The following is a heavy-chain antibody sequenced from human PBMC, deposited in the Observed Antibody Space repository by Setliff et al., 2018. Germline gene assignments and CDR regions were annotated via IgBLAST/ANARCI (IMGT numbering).Heavy chain of an antibody. Sequence: SETLSLTCTVSGGSISSGTYYWSWIRQPAGKGLEWIGRIYTSGSTNYNPSLKSRVTMSLDTSKNQFSLKLTSVTAADTALYYCAGVYGENDLPDIWGQGTMVTVSS. CDR3: AGVYGENDLPDI. V-gene: IGHV4-61*02. CDR2: IYTSGST. CDR1: GGSISSGTYY. J-gene: IGHJ3*02. D-gene: IGHD4-17*01.